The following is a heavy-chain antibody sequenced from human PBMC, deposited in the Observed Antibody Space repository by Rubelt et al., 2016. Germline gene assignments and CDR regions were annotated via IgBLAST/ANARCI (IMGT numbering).Heavy chain of an antibody. CDR2: INTNTGNP. Sequence: APGQGLEWMGWINTNTGNPTYAQGFTGRFVFSLDTSVSTAYLQISSLKAEDTAVYYCARDFSTTISSWFYYYYYGMDVWGQGTTVTVSS. J-gene: IGHJ6*02. D-gene: IGHD6-13*01. CDR3: ARDFSTTISSWFYYYYYGMDV. V-gene: IGHV7-4-1*02.